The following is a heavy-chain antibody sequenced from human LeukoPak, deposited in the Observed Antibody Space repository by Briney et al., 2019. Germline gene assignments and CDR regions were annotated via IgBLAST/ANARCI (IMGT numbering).Heavy chain of an antibody. Sequence: PSETLSLTCTVSGGSISSYYWSWIRQPPGKGLEWIGYIYYSGSTNYNPSLKSRVTISVDTSKNQFSLKLSSVTAADTAVYYCARRVGCGGDCHARANWFDPWGQGTLVTVSS. CDR2: IYYSGST. V-gene: IGHV4-59*08. CDR3: ARRVGCGGDCHARANWFDP. J-gene: IGHJ5*02. CDR1: GGSISSYY. D-gene: IGHD2-21*02.